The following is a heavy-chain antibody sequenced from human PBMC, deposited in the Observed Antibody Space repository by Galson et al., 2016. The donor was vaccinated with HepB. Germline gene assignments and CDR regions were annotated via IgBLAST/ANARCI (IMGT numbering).Heavy chain of an antibody. Sequence: SLRLSCAASGFTFSSFSMNWVRQAPGKGLEWVSYITSSSSTIYYADSVEGRFTISRDNAKNSLYLQMNSLRGEDTAVYYCARMGYSSSWYTLDAFDIWGQGTMVTASS. CDR1: GFTFSSFS. D-gene: IGHD6-13*01. CDR3: ARMGYSSSWYTLDAFDI. CDR2: ITSSSSTI. V-gene: IGHV3-48*01. J-gene: IGHJ3*02.